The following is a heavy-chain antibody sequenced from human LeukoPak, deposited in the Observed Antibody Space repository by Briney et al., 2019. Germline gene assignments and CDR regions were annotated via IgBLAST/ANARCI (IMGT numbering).Heavy chain of an antibody. CDR3: AKVKTYYYGSGSYSNTH. J-gene: IGHJ4*02. Sequence: GGSLRLSCAASGFTFSSYAMSWVRQAPGKGLELVSAISGSGGSTYYADSVKGRFTISRDNSKNTLYLQMNSLRAEDTAVYYCAKVKTYYYGSGSYSNTHWGQGTLVTVSS. V-gene: IGHV3-23*01. CDR1: GFTFSSYA. D-gene: IGHD3-10*01. CDR2: ISGSGGST.